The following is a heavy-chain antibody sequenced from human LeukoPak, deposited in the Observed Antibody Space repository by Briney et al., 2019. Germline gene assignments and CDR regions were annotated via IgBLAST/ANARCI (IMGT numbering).Heavy chain of an antibody. D-gene: IGHD3-9*01. CDR1: GYTFTGYY. Sequence: GASVKVSCKASGYTFTGYYMHWVRQGPGQGLEWMGWINPNSGGTNYAQKFQGRVTMTRDTSISTAYMELSRLRSDDTAVYYCARDYDILTGHYSLYYYYYGMDVWGQGTTVTVSS. CDR3: ARDYDILTGHYSLYYYYYGMDV. CDR2: INPNSGGT. V-gene: IGHV1-2*02. J-gene: IGHJ6*02.